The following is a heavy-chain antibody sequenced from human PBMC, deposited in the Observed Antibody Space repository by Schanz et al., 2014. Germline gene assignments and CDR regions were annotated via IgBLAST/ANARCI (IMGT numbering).Heavy chain of an antibody. V-gene: IGHV3-30*18. CDR1: GFTLSSYG. D-gene: IGHD3-10*01. CDR2: IWYDGSNK. CDR3: AKQHIVRGVIYLNWFDS. J-gene: IGHJ5*01. Sequence: QVRLVESGGGVVQPGRSLRLSCAASGFTLSSYGMHWVRQAPGKGLEWVAVIWYDGSNKYYADSVKGRFTISRDNSKNTVHLQMNSLRAEDTAVYYCAKQHIVRGVIYLNWFDSWGQGTLVTVSS.